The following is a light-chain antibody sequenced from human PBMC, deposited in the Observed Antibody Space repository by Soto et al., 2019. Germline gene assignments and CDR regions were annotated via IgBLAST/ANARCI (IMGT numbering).Light chain of an antibody. V-gene: IGKV3-15*01. Sequence: EIVMTQSPATLSVSPGERATLSCRASQSVSSNLAWYQHKPGQAPRLLIYGASIRATGVPAKFSGSGSGTDFTLTNSSLQSQDFAVYYCQQYQRWPLPFGGGPKAEIK. CDR1: QSVSSN. CDR2: GAS. CDR3: QQYQRWPLP. J-gene: IGKJ4*01.